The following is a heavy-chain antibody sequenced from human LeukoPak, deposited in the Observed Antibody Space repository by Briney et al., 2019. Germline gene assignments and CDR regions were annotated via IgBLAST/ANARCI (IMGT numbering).Heavy chain of an antibody. D-gene: IGHD3-10*01. CDR3: ARDHPSVVRGVAADV. Sequence: ASVKVSCKASGYTFTSYAMNWVRQAPGQGLEWMGWINTNTGNPTYAQGFTGRFVFSLDTSVSTAYLQISSLEAEDTAVYYCARDHPSVVRGVAADVWGQGTTVTVSS. CDR2: INTNTGNP. CDR1: GYTFTSYA. V-gene: IGHV7-4-1*02. J-gene: IGHJ6*02.